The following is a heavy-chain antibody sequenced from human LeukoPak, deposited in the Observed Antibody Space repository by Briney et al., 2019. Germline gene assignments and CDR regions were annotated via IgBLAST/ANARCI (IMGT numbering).Heavy chain of an antibody. J-gene: IGHJ4*02. V-gene: IGHV1-69*04. Sequence: SVKVSCKASGGTFSSYAISWVRQAPGQGLEWMGRIIPILGIANYAQKLQGRVTITADKSTSTAYMELSSLRSEDTAVYYCARDRFDYCGGDCYYFDYWGQGTLVTVSS. CDR1: GGTFSSYA. CDR2: IIPILGIA. CDR3: ARDRFDYCGGDCYYFDY. D-gene: IGHD2-21*02.